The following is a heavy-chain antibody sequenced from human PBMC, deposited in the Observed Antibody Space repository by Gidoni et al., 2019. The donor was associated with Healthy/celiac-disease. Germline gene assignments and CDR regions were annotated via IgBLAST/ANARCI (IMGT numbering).Heavy chain of an antibody. V-gene: IGHV4-39*01. CDR1: GGSIRSSSYY. Sequence: QLQLQESGPGLVKPSETLSLTCTVSGGSIRSSSYYWGWIRQPPGKGLEWIGSIYYSGSTYYNPSLKSRVTISVDTSKNQFSLKLSSVTAADTAVYYCARLGWELRLLVTRGGGFYFDYWGQGTLVTVSS. CDR2: IYYSGST. D-gene: IGHD1-26*01. CDR3: ARLGWELRLLVTRGGGFYFDY. J-gene: IGHJ4*02.